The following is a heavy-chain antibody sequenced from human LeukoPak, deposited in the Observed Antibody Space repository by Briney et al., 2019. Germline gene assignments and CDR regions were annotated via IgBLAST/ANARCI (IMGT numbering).Heavy chain of an antibody. Sequence: SVKVSCKASGYTFTSYGISWVRQAPGQGLEWMGGIIPIFGTANYAQKFQGRVTITADESTSTAYMELSSLRSEDTAVYYCARGHVVRFLEWSFYYYGMDVWGQGTTVTVSS. CDR1: GYTFTSYG. CDR3: ARGHVVRFLEWSFYYYGMDV. D-gene: IGHD3-3*01. V-gene: IGHV1-69*13. CDR2: IIPIFGTA. J-gene: IGHJ6*02.